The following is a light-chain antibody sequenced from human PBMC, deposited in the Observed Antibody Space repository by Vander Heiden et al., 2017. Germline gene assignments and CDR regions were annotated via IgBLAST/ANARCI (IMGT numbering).Light chain of an antibody. V-gene: IGKV1-39*01. J-gene: IGKJ4*01. CDR2: DAS. CDR3: QQTYTVPVT. Sequence: DILMTQSPSSLSASVGDRATISCRASHFMSTYLKWFQQKPGRAPKLLIYDASSLQAGVPARFTGSGSGQDFSLTITSLQPEDFATYYCQQTYTVPVTFGGGTRVE. CDR1: HFMSTY.